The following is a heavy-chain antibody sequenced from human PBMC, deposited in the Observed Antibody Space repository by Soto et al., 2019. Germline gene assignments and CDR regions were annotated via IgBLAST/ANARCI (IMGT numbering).Heavy chain of an antibody. CDR1: GGSFSSGSYC. CDR2: IYYSGST. J-gene: IGHJ4*02. D-gene: IGHD4-17*01. V-gene: IGHV4-31*03. Sequence: SETLSLTCTVSGGSFSSGSYCWSWIRQHPGKGLEGIGYIYYSGSTYYNPSLKSRVTMSADTSKNQFSLKLSSVTAADTAVYYCVVAMTTVTKYDYWGQGTLVTV. CDR3: VVAMTTVTKYDY.